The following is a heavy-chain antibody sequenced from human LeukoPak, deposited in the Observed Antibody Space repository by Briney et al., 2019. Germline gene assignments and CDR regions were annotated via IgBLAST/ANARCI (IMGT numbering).Heavy chain of an antibody. D-gene: IGHD2-15*01. V-gene: IGHV3-30-3*01. Sequence: GRSLRLSGAASGFTFSSYAMHWVRQAPGKGLEWVAVISYDGSNKYYADSVKGRFTISRDNSKNTLYLQMNSLRAEETAVYYCARGRCSGGSCYRYLYWGQGTLVTVSS. CDR1: GFTFSSYA. CDR2: ISYDGSNK. CDR3: ARGRCSGGSCYRYLY. J-gene: IGHJ4*02.